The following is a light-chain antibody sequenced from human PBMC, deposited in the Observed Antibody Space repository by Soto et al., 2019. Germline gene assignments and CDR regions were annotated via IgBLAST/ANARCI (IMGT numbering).Light chain of an antibody. CDR1: SSDVGGYDS. CDR2: DVS. CDR3: TSYTSSTTRMV. J-gene: IGLJ2*01. V-gene: IGLV2-14*03. Sequence: QSVLTQPASVSGSPVQSITISCTGTSSDVGGYDSVSWYQQHPGKAPKLMIYDVSNRPSGVSNRFSGSKSGNTASLTIYGLQAEDEADYYCTSYTSSTTRMVFGRGTKVTVL.